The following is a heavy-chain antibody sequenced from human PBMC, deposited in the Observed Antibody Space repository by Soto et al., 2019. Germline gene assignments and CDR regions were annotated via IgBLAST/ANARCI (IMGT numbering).Heavy chain of an antibody. D-gene: IGHD3-3*01. CDR1: GYTFTSYG. CDR2: ISAYNGNT. CDR3: ARAMYDFWSGYPPGYGMDV. Sequence: SVKVSCKASGYTFTSYGLSWVRQAPGQGLEWMGWISAYNGNTNYAQKLQGRVTMTTDTSTSTAYMDLRSLRAEDTAVYYCARAMYDFWSGYPPGYGMDVWGQGTTVTVAS. V-gene: IGHV1-18*04. J-gene: IGHJ6*02.